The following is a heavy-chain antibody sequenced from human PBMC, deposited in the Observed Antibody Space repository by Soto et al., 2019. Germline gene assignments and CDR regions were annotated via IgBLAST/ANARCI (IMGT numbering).Heavy chain of an antibody. CDR3: ARGGRGSFGMDV. Sequence: GESLKISCKGSGYSFATSWIGWVRQMPGNALEWMGIIYPADSDTRYSPSFQGQVTISADKSINTAYLQWSSLKASDTAIYYCARGGRGSFGMDVWGQGTTVTVSS. D-gene: IGHD3-16*01. V-gene: IGHV5-51*01. J-gene: IGHJ6*02. CDR2: IYPADSDT. CDR1: GYSFATSW.